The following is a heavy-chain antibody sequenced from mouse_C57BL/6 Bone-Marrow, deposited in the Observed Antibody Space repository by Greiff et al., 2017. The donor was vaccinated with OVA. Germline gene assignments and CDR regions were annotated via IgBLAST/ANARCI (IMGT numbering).Heavy chain of an antibody. CDR1: GYSITSGYD. V-gene: IGHV3-1*01. CDR2: ISYSGST. J-gene: IGHJ3*01. CDR3: AGERDYGGFAY. D-gene: IGHD2-4*01. Sequence: EVKLQESGPGMVKPSQSLSLTCTVTGYSITSGYDWHWIRHFPGNKLEWMGYISYSGSTNYNPSLKSRISITHDTSKNHFFLKLNSVTTEDTATYYCAGERDYGGFAYWGQGTLVTVSA.